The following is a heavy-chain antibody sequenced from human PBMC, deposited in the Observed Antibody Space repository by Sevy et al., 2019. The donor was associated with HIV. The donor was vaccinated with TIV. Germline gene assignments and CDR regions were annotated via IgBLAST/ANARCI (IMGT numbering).Heavy chain of an antibody. D-gene: IGHD6-19*01. CDR2: IYNSGST. CDR1: GGSISSGSSY. J-gene: IGHJ3*02. Sequence: SETLSLTCTVSGGSISSGSSYWSWIRQPAGKGLEWIGRIYNSGSTNYNPSFKSRVTMSVDTSKNQFSLKMSSVTAADTAVYYCARDAGIGVAGGAFDIWGQGTVVTVSS. V-gene: IGHV4-61*02. CDR3: ARDAGIGVAGGAFDI.